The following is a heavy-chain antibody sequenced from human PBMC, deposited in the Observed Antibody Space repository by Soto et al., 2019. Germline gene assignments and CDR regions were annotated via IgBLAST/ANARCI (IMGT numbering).Heavy chain of an antibody. Sequence: QVQLQESGPGLVKPSQTLSLTCTVSGGSNIRGGYYWNWIHRDPGKDLEWIAYSSFSGSSSSNLDIKSRVTISAETSTLQFSLRLTSVTAAATTVYFCVRATLAVSADFCCQGNLVTVSS. CDR1: GGSNIRGGYY. CDR3: VRATLAVSADF. J-gene: IGHJ4*02. V-gene: IGHV4-31*03. D-gene: IGHD2-15*01. CDR2: SSFSGSS.